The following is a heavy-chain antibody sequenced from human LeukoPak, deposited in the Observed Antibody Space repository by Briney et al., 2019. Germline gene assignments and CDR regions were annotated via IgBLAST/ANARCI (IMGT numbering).Heavy chain of an antibody. CDR2: INANSGDT. J-gene: IGHJ4*02. D-gene: IGHD3-22*01. Sequence: ASVKVSCKASGYTFTGDYMHWVRHAPGQGLEWMGWINANSGDTKYAQKFQGRVTMTRDTSISTAYIELSRLRSDDTAMYYCAREISGYSDYWGQGTLVTVSS. V-gene: IGHV1-2*02. CDR1: GYTFTGDY. CDR3: AREISGYSDY.